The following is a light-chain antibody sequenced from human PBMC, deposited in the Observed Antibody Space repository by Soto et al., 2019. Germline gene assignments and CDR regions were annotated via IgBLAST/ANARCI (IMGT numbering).Light chain of an antibody. J-gene: IGKJ1*01. Sequence: AIQLTQSPSSLSASVGDRVTITCRASQGISSALAWYQQKPGKAPKLLIYDASSLESGVPSRFSGRGSGTDFTLTISSLQPEDFATYYCQQFNSYRTFGQGTKVEIK. V-gene: IGKV1-13*02. CDR3: QQFNSYRT. CDR1: QGISSA. CDR2: DAS.